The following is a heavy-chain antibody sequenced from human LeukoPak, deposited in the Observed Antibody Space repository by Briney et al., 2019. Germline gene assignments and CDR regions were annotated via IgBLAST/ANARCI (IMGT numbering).Heavy chain of an antibody. CDR2: INHSGSA. Sequence: PSETLSLTCAVYGGSFSGYYWSWIRQPPGKGLEWIGEINHSGSANYNPSLKSRVTISVDTSKNQFSLKLSSVTAADTAVYYCSIFGVVVPGGFWFDPWGQGTLVTVSS. CDR1: GGSFSGYY. D-gene: IGHD3-3*01. CDR3: SIFGVVVPGGFWFDP. J-gene: IGHJ5*02. V-gene: IGHV4-34*01.